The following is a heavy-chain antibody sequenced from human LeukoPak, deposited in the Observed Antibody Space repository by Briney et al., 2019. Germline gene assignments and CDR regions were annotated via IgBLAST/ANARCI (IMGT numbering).Heavy chain of an antibody. CDR1: GITLSNYG. CDR3: AKRGVVIRVILVGFHKEANYFDS. D-gene: IGHD3-22*01. CDR2: ISDSGGRT. Sequence: PGGSLRLSCAVSGITLSNYGMSWVRQAPGKGLEWAAGISDSGGRTKYADSVKGRFTISRDNPKNTLYLQMNSLRPEDTAVYFCAKRGVVIRVILVGFHKEANYFDSWGQGVLVTVSS. J-gene: IGHJ4*02. V-gene: IGHV3-23*01.